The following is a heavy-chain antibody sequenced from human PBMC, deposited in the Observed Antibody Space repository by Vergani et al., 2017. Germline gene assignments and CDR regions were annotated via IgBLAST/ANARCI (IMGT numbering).Heavy chain of an antibody. Sequence: EVQLLESGGGLVQPGGSLRLSCAASGFTFSSYAMSWVRKAPGKGLEWVSAISGSGGSTYYADSVEGRFTISRDMSKNTLYLQMNSLRAEDTSVYYCAIVYGCVSSLDYWGQGTLVTVSS. D-gene: IGHD5/OR15-5a*01. CDR3: AIVYGCVSSLDY. CDR2: ISGSGGST. J-gene: IGHJ4*02. CDR1: GFTFSSYA. V-gene: IGHV3-23*01.